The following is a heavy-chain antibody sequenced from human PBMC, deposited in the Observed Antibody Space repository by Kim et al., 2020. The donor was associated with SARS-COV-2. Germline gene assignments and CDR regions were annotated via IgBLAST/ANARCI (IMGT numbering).Heavy chain of an antibody. CDR2: INHSGST. Sequence: SETLSLTCAVYGGSFSGYYWSWIRQPPGKGLEWIGEINHSGSTNYNPSLKSRVTISVDTSKNQFSLKLSSVTAADTAVYYCARGFLLWVRSPARYWGQGT. CDR1: GGSFSGYY. J-gene: IGHJ4*02. CDR3: ARGFLLWVRSPARY. D-gene: IGHD2-21*01. V-gene: IGHV4-34*01.